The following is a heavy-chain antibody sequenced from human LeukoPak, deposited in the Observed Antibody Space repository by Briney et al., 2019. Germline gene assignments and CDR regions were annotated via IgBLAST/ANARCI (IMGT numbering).Heavy chain of an antibody. V-gene: IGHV4-61*02. J-gene: IGHJ4*02. Sequence: SETLSLTCTVSGGSISSGSYYWSWIRQPAGKGLEWIGRIYTSGSTNYNPSLKSRVTISLDTSKSQFSLRLNSVTAADTAVYYCARDRDGYNFRFDYWGQGTLVTVSS. CDR3: ARDRDGYNFRFDY. D-gene: IGHD5-24*01. CDR2: IYTSGST. CDR1: GGSISSGSYY.